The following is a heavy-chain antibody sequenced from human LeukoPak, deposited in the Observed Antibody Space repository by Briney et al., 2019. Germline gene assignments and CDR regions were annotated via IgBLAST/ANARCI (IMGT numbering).Heavy chain of an antibody. CDR2: ISYDGSNE. V-gene: IGHV3-30*18. CDR3: AKVHLTYYYDSSGYGFQDY. J-gene: IGHJ4*02. CDR1: GFSFSSYA. D-gene: IGHD3-22*01. Sequence: PGGSLRLSCAASGFSFSSYAIHWVRQAPGKGLEWVAVISYDGSNEYYADSVKGRFSISRDNSKNTVYLQMNSLRAEDTAVYYSAKVHLTYYYDSSGYGFQDYWGQGTLVTVSS.